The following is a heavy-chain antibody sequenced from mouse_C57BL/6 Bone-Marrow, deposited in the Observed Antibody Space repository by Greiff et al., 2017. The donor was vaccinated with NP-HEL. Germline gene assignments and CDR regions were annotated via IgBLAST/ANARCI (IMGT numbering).Heavy chain of an antibody. V-gene: IGHV5-4*01. CDR3: ARVYYYLDDMDY. D-gene: IGHD1-1*01. CDR2: ISDGGSYT. Sequence: EVQLVESGGGLVKPGGSLKLSCAASGFTFSSYAMSWVRQTPEKRLEWVATISDGGSYTYYPDNVKGRFTISRDNAKNNLYLQMSHLKSEDTAMYYCARVYYYLDDMDYGGKGTSVTVSS. J-gene: IGHJ4*01. CDR1: GFTFSSYA.